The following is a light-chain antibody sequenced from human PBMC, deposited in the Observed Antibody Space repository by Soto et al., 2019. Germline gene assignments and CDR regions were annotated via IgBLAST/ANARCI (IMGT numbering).Light chain of an antibody. V-gene: IGKV3-20*01. Sequence: EIVLTQSPGTLSLSPGERATLSCRASQSVSNTYLAWYQQKPGQAPRLLIYGASSRATGIPDRFSGSGSGTDFTLTISGLEPEDFAVYYCQQYGSSPFTFGPGTTVDIK. CDR2: GAS. CDR3: QQYGSSPFT. CDR1: QSVSNTY. J-gene: IGKJ3*01.